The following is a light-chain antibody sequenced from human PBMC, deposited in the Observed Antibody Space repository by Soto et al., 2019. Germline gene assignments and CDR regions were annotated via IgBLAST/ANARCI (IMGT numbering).Light chain of an antibody. CDR1: SSNIGAGYG. CDR2: GNT. V-gene: IGLV1-40*01. Sequence: QSVLTQPPSVSGAPGQRVTISCTGSSSNIGAGYGVHWYQQLPGTAPKLLIYGNTNRPSGVPDRFSGSKSGASGSLAITGLQAEDEADYYCQTWDSSLSVVFGGGTKLTV. CDR3: QTWDSSLSVV. J-gene: IGLJ3*02.